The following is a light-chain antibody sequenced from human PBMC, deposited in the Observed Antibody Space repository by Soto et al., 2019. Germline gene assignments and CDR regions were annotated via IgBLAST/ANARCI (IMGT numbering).Light chain of an antibody. J-gene: IGKJ2*01. V-gene: IGKV3-20*01. CDR3: QQHGSSPYT. CDR2: GAA. CDR1: QSVSSS. Sequence: EIVLTQSPGTLSLSPWERATLSCRASQSVSSSLAWYQQKPGQAPRLLIYGAASRATGIPDRFSGSGSGTDSTLTISRLEPEDFAVYFCQQHGSSPYTFGQGTKVDIK.